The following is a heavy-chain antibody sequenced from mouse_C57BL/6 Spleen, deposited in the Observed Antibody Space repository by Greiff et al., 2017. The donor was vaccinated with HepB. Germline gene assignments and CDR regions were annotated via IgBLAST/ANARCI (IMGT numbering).Heavy chain of an antibody. Sequence: EVQGVESGGGLVQPGGSLSLSCAASGFTFTDYYMSWVRQPPGNALEWLGFIRNKATGYTTESSASVKGLFTIFRDNSQSFLYLQMNALRADDSATYYCARYIPGTYRYVDVWGTATTVTVAS. J-gene: IGHJ1*03. CDR3: ARYIPGTYRYVDV. D-gene: IGHD4-1*01. CDR2: IRNKATGYTT. CDR1: GFTFTDYY. V-gene: IGHV7-3*01.